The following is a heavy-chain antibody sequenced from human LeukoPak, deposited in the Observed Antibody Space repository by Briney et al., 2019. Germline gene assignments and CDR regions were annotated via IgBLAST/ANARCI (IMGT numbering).Heavy chain of an antibody. V-gene: IGHV4-4*07. CDR3: ARDLDGDSFYFDN. CDR1: GGPISGYY. CDR2: FSTRGII. D-gene: IGHD7-27*01. Sequence: SETLSLTCTVSGGPISGYYWGWIRQPAGKGLERIGRFSTRGIINYNPSLKSRVTMSVDTSKNHFSLKLRSVTAADTAVYYCARDLDGDSFYFDNWGQGTLVTVSS. J-gene: IGHJ4*02.